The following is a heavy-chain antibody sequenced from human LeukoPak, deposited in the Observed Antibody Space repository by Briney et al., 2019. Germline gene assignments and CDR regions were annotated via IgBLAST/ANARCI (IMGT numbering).Heavy chain of an antibody. D-gene: IGHD3-10*01. CDR1: GGSISSYY. Sequence: SETLSLTCTVSGGSISSYYWSWIRQPPGKGLEYVCYIYYGGSTNYNPSLGGRVTISLDTSKNQFSLKLSAVTAADTAVYYCVRGTGCRHIDYWGQGTLVTVSS. CDR3: VRGTGCRHIDY. CDR2: IYYGGST. J-gene: IGHJ4*02. V-gene: IGHV4-59*01.